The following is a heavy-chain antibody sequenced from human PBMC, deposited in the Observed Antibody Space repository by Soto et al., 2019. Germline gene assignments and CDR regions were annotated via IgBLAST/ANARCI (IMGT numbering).Heavy chain of an antibody. CDR3: ARDRVVPADSYYYYGMDV. V-gene: IGHV4-31*03. CDR2: IYYSGST. D-gene: IGHD2-2*01. J-gene: IGHJ6*02. CDR1: GGSISSGGYY. Sequence: SETLSLTCTVSGGSISSGGYYWSWIRQHPGKGLEWIGYIYYSGSTYYNPSLKSRVTISVDTSKNQFSLKLSSVTAADTAVYYCARDRVVPADSYYYYGMDVWGQGTTVTVSS.